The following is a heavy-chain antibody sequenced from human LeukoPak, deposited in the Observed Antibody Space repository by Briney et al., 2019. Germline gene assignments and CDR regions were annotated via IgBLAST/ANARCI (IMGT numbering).Heavy chain of an antibody. V-gene: IGHV3-30*04. J-gene: IGHJ4*02. CDR2: ISYDGSNK. Sequence: GGSLRLSCAASGFTFSSYAMHWVRQAPGKGLEWVAVISYDGSNKYYADSVKGRFTISRDNSKNTLYLQMNSLRAEDTAVYYCARDGYGDYWVDYWGQGTLVTV. CDR3: ARDGYGDYWVDY. D-gene: IGHD4-17*01. CDR1: GFTFSSYA.